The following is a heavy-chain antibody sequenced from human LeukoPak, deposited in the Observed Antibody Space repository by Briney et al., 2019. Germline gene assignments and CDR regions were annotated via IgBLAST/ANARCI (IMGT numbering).Heavy chain of an antibody. CDR1: GFTFSDYY. CDR3: ARNAFGAHTPSDV. Sequence: PGGSLRLSCAASGFTFSDYYMSWIRQAPGKGLEWLSYINPTSGYTPYADSVRGRFTISRDNAKNSLYLQMNSLRAEDTAVYYCARNAFGAHTPSDVWGQGTTVTVSS. V-gene: IGHV3-11*03. J-gene: IGHJ6*02. CDR2: INPTSGYT. D-gene: IGHD3-16*01.